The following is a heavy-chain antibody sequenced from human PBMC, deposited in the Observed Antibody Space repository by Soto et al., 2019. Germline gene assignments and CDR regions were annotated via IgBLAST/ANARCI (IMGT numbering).Heavy chain of an antibody. V-gene: IGHV1-69*01. Sequence: QVQLVQSGAEVKNHGSSVQVSCKTSGGTFSNDAISWVRQAPGQGLEWMGGIIPIYGTTHYAQKFQDRVKLTADESTGTAYMELSSLRSEDTGVYYCARDGMGTLVGGMDVWGQGTTVTVSS. D-gene: IGHD6-6*01. CDR3: ARDGMGTLVGGMDV. CDR2: IIPIYGTT. CDR1: GGTFSNDA. J-gene: IGHJ6*02.